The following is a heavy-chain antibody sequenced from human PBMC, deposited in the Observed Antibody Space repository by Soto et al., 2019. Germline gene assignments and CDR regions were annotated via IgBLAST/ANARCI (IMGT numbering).Heavy chain of an antibody. CDR3: ARGGRRYWYFDH. CDR1: GYTFTSYA. J-gene: IGHJ2*01. Sequence: QVQLVQSGAEVKKPGASVKVSCKASGYTFTSYAMHWVRQAPGQRLEWMGWINAGNGNTKYSQKFQGRVTITRDTSGSTAYMELSSLRSGDTAVYYCARGGRRYWYFDHWGRGTLVTVSS. V-gene: IGHV1-3*01. CDR2: INAGNGNT. D-gene: IGHD1-26*01.